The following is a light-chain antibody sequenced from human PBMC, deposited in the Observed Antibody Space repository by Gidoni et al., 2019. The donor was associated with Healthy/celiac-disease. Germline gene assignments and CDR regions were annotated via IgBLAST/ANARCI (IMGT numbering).Light chain of an antibody. CDR2: AAS. CDR3: QQSYSTPALT. V-gene: IGKV1-39*01. Sequence: DIQLTQSPSSLSASVGDRLTITCRASQSIRSCLNWYQQKPGKAPKLLIYAASSLQRGVPSRFSGSGSGTDFTPTISSLQPEDFSTVYCQQSYSTPALTFGGGTKVEIK. J-gene: IGKJ4*01. CDR1: QSIRSC.